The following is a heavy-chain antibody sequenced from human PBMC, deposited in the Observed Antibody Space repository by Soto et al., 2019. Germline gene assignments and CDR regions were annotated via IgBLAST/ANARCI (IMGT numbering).Heavy chain of an antibody. D-gene: IGHD3-22*01. J-gene: IGHJ3*01. V-gene: IGHV3-30*03. CDR3: VRYYDSSGYYDF. CDR2: ISYDGSNK. Sequence: VQLVESGGGVVQPGRSLRLSCAASGFTFSSYGMHWVRQAPGKGLEWVAVISYDGSNKYYADSVKGRFTISRDNSKNTLYLQMNSLRAEDTAVYYCVRYYDSSGYYDFWGQGTMVTVSS. CDR1: GFTFSSYG.